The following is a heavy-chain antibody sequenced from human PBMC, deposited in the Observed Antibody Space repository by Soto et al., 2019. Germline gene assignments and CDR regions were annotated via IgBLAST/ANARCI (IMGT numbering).Heavy chain of an antibody. V-gene: IGHV3-23*01. CDR1: GFTFSSYA. CDR3: AKADYSYSWAPGDY. CDR2: ISNSGGRT. D-gene: IGHD6-13*01. J-gene: IGHJ4*02. Sequence: GSLRLSCAASGFTFSSYAMSWVRQAPGKGLEWVSTISNSGGRTYYADSVKGRFAISRDNSKNTLYLQMNSLRVEDTALYYCAKADYSYSWAPGDYWGQGTLVTVSS.